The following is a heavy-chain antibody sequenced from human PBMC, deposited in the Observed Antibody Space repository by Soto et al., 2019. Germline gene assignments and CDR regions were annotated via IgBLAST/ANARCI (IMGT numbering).Heavy chain of an antibody. J-gene: IGHJ4*02. Sequence: GGSLRLSCATSGFTFSDYYMSWIRQAPGQGLEWISYIGSRGNTKYYADSVKGRFTISRDNAKNSLYLQMNSLRADDTAVYYCARDGTEYYGEYYDYWGQGIPVTVS. CDR2: IGSRGNTK. D-gene: IGHD4-17*01. CDR1: GFTFSDYY. CDR3: ARDGTEYYGEYYDY. V-gene: IGHV3-11*01.